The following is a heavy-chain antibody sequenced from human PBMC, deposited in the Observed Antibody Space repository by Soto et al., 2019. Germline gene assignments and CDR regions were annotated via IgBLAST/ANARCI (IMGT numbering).Heavy chain of an antibody. Sequence: QVRLVQSGAEVKEPGDSVRVSCEASGYTFTAYHIHWVRQAPGQGLEWMGWINPKFGDTGYAQDFQGRVSMTSDTSISTVYMELSRLTSDDTAINYCARNMDYYYGRGSGNGNGVWGPGTTVTVFS. D-gene: IGHD3-10*02. J-gene: IGHJ6*02. CDR2: INPKFGDT. V-gene: IGHV1-2*02. CDR1: GYTFTAYH. CDR3: ARNMDYYYGRGSGNGNGV.